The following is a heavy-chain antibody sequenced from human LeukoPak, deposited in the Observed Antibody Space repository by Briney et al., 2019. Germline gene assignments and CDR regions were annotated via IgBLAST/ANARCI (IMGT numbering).Heavy chain of an antibody. V-gene: IGHV1-3*01. D-gene: IGHD6-19*01. J-gene: IGHJ4*02. CDR3: ARRGLWAVAGTTNYFDY. CDR1: GYTFTSYA. Sequence: ASVKVSCKASGYTFTSYAMHWVRQAPGQRLEWMGWINAGNGNTKYSQKLQGRVTITRDTSASTAYMELSSLRSEDTAVYYCARRGLWAVAGTTNYFDYWGQGTLVTVSS. CDR2: INAGNGNT.